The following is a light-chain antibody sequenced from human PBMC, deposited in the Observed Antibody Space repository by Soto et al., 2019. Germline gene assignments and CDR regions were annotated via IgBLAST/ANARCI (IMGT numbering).Light chain of an antibody. J-gene: IGLJ2*01. CDR2: EVN. CDR1: SSDVGGYNY. Sequence: QSALTQPPSASGSPGQSVTISCTGTSSDVGGYNYVSWYQQHPGKAPKLMIYEVNNRPSGVPDRFSGSKSGNTASLTVSGLQAEDEADYYCSSYAGSNNLGVFGGGTKLTVL. CDR3: SSYAGSNNLGV. V-gene: IGLV2-8*01.